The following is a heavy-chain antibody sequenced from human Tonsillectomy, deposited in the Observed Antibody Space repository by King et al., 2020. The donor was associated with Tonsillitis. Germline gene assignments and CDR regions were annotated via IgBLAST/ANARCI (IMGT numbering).Heavy chain of an antibody. J-gene: IGHJ5*02. V-gene: IGHV3-15*01. D-gene: IGHD3-22*01. Sequence: VQLVESGGGLVKPGGSLRLSRAASGFTFSNAWMSWVRQAPGKGLEWVGRIKSKTDGGTTDYAAPVKGRFTISRDDSKNTLYLQMNSLKTEDTAVYYCTTDPTNYYDSSGYYGKHVNWFDPWGQGTLVTVSS. CDR3: TTDPTNYYDSSGYYGKHVNWFDP. CDR2: IKSKTDGGTT. CDR1: GFTFSNAW.